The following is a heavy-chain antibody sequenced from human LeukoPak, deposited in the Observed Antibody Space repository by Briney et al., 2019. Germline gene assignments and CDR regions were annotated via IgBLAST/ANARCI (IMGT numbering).Heavy chain of an antibody. CDR3: AKDDNYIRFLS. CDR1: GFTFSSHG. CDR2: GSGGNR. J-gene: IGHJ5*02. Sequence: PGGSLRLSCAASGFTFSSHGMTGSGGNRYYADSVKGRFTISRDNSKNTLYLQMNSLRAEDTAVYYCAKDDNYIRFLSWGQGTLVTVSS. V-gene: IGHV3-23*01. D-gene: IGHD3-16*01.